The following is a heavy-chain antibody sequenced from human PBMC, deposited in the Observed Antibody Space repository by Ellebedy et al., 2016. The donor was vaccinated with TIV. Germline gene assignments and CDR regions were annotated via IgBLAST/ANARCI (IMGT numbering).Heavy chain of an antibody. D-gene: IGHD6-25*01. J-gene: IGHJ3*02. CDR2: ISSDGRIK. CDR3: ARGEEGPTAAGAFEI. Sequence: GESLKISCAASGFTFTRYGMHWVRQAPGKGLEWVAFISSDGRIKDCTDSVKGRFTISRNNSKKMIYLQMNSLRPEDTALNFCARGEEGPTAAGAFEIWGQGTMVIVSS. CDR1: GFTFTRYG. V-gene: IGHV3-30*04.